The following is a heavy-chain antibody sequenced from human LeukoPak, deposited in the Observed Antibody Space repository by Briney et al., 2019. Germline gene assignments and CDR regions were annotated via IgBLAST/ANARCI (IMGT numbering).Heavy chain of an antibody. D-gene: IGHD2-2*01. J-gene: IGHJ5*02. V-gene: IGHV4-59*08. CDR2: IYYSGGT. Sequence: SETLSLTCTVSGGSISSYYWSWIRQPPGKGLEWIGYIYYSGGTNYNPSLKSRVTISVDTSKNQFSLKLSSVTAADTAVYYCARGAFRTSWFDPWGQGTLVTVSS. CDR1: GGSISSYY. CDR3: ARGAFRTSWFDP.